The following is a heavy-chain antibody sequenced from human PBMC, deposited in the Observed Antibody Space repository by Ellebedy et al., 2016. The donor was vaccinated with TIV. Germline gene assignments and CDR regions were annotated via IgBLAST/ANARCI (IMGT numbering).Heavy chain of an antibody. CDR2: INQDGSVK. CDR1: GFSFTSYW. V-gene: IGHV3-7*03. J-gene: IGHJ3*02. Sequence: GGSLRLSCGASGFSFTSYWMSWIRQAPGKGLEWVSNINQDGSVKYYVDSVRGRFTISSDSAKASLYLEMNSLRAEDTAIYYCATDGSYGDYRSPAHAFVMWGQGTLVTVSP. CDR3: ATDGSYGDYRSPAHAFVM. D-gene: IGHD4-17*01.